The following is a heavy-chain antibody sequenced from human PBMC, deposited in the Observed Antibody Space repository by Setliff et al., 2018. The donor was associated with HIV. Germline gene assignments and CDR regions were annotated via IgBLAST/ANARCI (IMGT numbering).Heavy chain of an antibody. V-gene: IGHV3-7*01. D-gene: IGHD4-4*01. CDR2: ISPDGSAT. CDR3: VRDLTTIVTRKVFDI. Sequence: GGSLRLSCAASGFTFSSAWMGWVRQAPAKGLEWVANISPDGSATYYVDSVKGRFTISRDNAKNSLYLQLNSLRVEDTAVYYCVRDLTTIVTRKVFDIWGQGTMVTVSS. CDR1: GFTFSSAW. J-gene: IGHJ3*02.